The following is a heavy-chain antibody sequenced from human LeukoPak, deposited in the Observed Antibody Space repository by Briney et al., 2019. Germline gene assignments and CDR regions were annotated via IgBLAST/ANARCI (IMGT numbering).Heavy chain of an antibody. CDR3: ARGAVAGIGIDGY. CDR2: IIPMFGTA. Sequence: ASVKVSCKASGGTFSSYAFSWVRQAPGQGLEWMGGIIPMFGTANYAQKFQGRVTITADKSTSTAYMELRSLRSDDTAVYYCARGAVAGIGIDGYWGQGTLVTVSS. V-gene: IGHV1-69*06. D-gene: IGHD6-19*01. J-gene: IGHJ4*02. CDR1: GGTFSSYA.